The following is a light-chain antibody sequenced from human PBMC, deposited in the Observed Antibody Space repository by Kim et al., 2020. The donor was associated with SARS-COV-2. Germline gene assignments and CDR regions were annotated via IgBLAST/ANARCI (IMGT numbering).Light chain of an antibody. V-gene: IGKV1-5*01. J-gene: IGKJ2*01. CDR2: DAS. Sequence: DIQMTQSPSTLSASVGDRVTIACRASQSISAWLAWYQQKPGKAPKLLIYDASTLESGVPSRFSGSGSGTDFTLTISSLQPDDFATYYCQQYESPLYTFGQGTKLEI. CDR1: QSISAW. CDR3: QQYESPLYT.